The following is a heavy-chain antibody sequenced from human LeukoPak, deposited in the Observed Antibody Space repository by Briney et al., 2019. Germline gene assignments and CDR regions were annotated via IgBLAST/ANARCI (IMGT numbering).Heavy chain of an antibody. CDR3: ARRGITMVRGVLD. V-gene: IGHV4-39*01. Sequence: SETLSLNCTVAGGSISSSSYDWGWIRQPPGKGLEWIGSIYYSGSTYYNPSLQSRVTISVDTSKYQFSRKLSSVTAADTAVYYCARRGITMVRGVLDWGQGTLVTVSS. CDR2: IYYSGST. J-gene: IGHJ4*02. CDR1: GGSISSSSYD. D-gene: IGHD3-10*01.